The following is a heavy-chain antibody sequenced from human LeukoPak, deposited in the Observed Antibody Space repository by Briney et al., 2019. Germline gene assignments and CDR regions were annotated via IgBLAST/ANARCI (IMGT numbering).Heavy chain of an antibody. CDR2: IYYSGST. D-gene: IGHD3-10*01. V-gene: IGHV4-59*01. CDR3: ARWGGRQFDY. CDR1: GGSISRYY. J-gene: IGHJ4*02. Sequence: SETLSLTCSVSGGSISRYYWSWIRQPPGKGLEWIGYIYYSGSTNYNPSLKSRVTISVDTSKNQFSLKLSSVTAADTAVYYCARWGGRQFDYWGQGTLVTVSS.